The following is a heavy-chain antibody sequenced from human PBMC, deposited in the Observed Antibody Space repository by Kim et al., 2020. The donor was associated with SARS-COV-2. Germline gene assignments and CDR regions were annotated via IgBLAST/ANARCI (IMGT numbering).Heavy chain of an antibody. D-gene: IGHD3-3*01. V-gene: IGHV4-39*01. Sequence: SETLSLTCTVSGGSISSSSYYWGWIRQPPGKGLEWIGSIYYSGSTYYNPSLKSRVTISVDTSKNQFSLKLSSVTAAGTAVYYCASVHFGVVIPSCYYYYYMDVWGKGTTVTVSS. J-gene: IGHJ6*03. CDR2: IYYSGST. CDR1: GGSISSSSYY. CDR3: ASVHFGVVIPSCYYYYYMDV.